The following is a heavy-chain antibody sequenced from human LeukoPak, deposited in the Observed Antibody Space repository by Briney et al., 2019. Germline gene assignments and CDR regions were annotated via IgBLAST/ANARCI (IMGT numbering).Heavy chain of an antibody. CDR1: GGSISSSSYY. Sequence: SETLSLTCTVSGGSISSSSYYWGWIRQPPGKGLEWIGSIYYSGSTYYNPSLKSRVTISVDTSKNQFSLKLSSVTAADTAVYYCARLSYYYDSSGYFPSTLDYWGQGTLVTVSS. CDR2: IYYSGST. CDR3: ARLSYYYDSSGYFPSTLDY. J-gene: IGHJ4*02. V-gene: IGHV4-39*07. D-gene: IGHD3-22*01.